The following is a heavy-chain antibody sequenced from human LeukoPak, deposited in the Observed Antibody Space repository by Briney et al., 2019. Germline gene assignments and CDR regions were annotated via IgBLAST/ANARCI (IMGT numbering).Heavy chain of an antibody. D-gene: IGHD3-10*01. CDR1: GYTFTKHG. CDR2: TSIYNDNT. Sequence: GASVKVSCMASGYTFTKHGISWVRQAPGQGLEWMGWTSIYNDNTNYAQKFQGRVTMTTDTSTSTVYMELRSLRSDDTAVYYCAREVVGSGSYYKDYWGQGTLVTVSS. V-gene: IGHV1-18*01. CDR3: AREVVGSGSYYKDY. J-gene: IGHJ4*02.